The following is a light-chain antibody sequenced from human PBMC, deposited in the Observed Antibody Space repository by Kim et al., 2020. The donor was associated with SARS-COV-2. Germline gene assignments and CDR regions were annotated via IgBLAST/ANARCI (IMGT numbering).Light chain of an antibody. Sequence: ASVGDRVTITCRASQAISNYLAWYQQKPGKAPNLLIYAASSLESGVPSRFSGSGSGTDFTLTISSLQPEDSATYYCQQLQSYPITFGQGTRLEIK. CDR1: QAISNY. CDR2: AAS. J-gene: IGKJ5*01. CDR3: QQLQSYPIT. V-gene: IGKV1-9*01.